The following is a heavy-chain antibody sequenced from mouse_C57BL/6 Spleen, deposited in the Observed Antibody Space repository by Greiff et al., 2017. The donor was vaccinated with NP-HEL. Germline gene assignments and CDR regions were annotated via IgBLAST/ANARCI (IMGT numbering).Heavy chain of an antibody. V-gene: IGHV1-26*01. CDR3: ARQTDYYGSDY. CDR1: GYTFTDYY. D-gene: IGHD1-1*01. J-gene: IGHJ2*01. CDR2: INPNNGGT. Sequence: EVQLQQSGPELVKPGASVKISCKASGYTFTDYYMNWVKQSHGQSLEWIGDINPNNGGTSYNQKFKGKATLTVDKSSSTAYMELRSLTSEDSAVYYCARQTDYYGSDYWGQGTTLTVSS.